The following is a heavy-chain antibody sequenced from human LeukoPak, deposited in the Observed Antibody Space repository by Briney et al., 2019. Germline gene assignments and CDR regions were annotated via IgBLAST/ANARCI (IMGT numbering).Heavy chain of an antibody. D-gene: IGHD3-22*01. CDR3: AREYYDSRGYLYYFDY. CDR2: INSDGSST. CDR1: GFTFSSYW. V-gene: IGHV3-74*01. Sequence: PGGSLRLSCAASGFTFSSYWMHWVRQAPGKGLVWVSRINSDGSSTSYTDSVKGRFTISRDNAKNTLYLHMNSLRAEDTAVYYCAREYYDSRGYLYYFDYWGQGTLVTVSS. J-gene: IGHJ4*02.